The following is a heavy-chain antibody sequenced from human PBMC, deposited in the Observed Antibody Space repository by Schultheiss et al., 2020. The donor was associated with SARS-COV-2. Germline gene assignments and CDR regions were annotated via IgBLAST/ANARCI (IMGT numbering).Heavy chain of an antibody. CDR1: GGSISSYY. D-gene: IGHD2-15*01. V-gene: IGHV4-4*08. J-gene: IGHJ4*02. CDR3: ARRRDIVVVVAATPFDY. CDR2: ISTSGST. Sequence: SETLSLTCTVSGGSISSYYWSWIRQPPGKGLEWIGYISTSGSTYYNPSLKSRVTISVDTSKNQFSLQLNSVTPEDTAVYYCARRRDIVVVVAATPFDYWGQGTLVTVSS.